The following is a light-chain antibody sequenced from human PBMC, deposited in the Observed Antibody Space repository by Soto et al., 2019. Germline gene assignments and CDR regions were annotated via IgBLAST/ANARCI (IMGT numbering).Light chain of an antibody. J-gene: IGKJ3*01. CDR1: QSVNNN. Sequence: EIVLTQSPATLSVSPGERATLSCRASQSVNNNLAWYQQKPGQAPRLFIYGASIRATGIPARFSGSESGTEFTLTISSLQSEDFAVYYCQQYNNWPLFTFGPGTKVDIK. CDR3: QQYNNWPLFT. V-gene: IGKV3-15*01. CDR2: GAS.